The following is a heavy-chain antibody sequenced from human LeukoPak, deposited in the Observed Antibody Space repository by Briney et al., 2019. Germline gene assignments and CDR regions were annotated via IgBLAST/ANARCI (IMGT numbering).Heavy chain of an antibody. CDR1: GGSLSSYY. D-gene: IGHD1-26*01. V-gene: IGHV4-4*09. Sequence: PSETLSLTCTVSGGSLSSYYWSWIRQPPGKGLEWIGYIYTSGSTNYNPSLKSRVTISVDTSKNQFSLKLSSVTAADTAVYYCARHRWELLYFDYWGQGTLVTVSS. CDR3: ARHRWELLYFDY. CDR2: IYTSGST. J-gene: IGHJ4*02.